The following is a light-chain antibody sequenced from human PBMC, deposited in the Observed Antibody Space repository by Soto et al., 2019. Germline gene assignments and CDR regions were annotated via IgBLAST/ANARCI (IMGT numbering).Light chain of an antibody. J-gene: IGKJ4*01. V-gene: IGKV3-11*01. CDR1: QRVSSY. CDR3: QQRSNWPQLT. Sequence: EIVLTQSPATLSLSPGERATLSCRASQRVSSYLAWYQQKPGQAPRLLIYDASNRATGIPARFSGSGSGTDFTLTISSLEPEDFAVYYCQQRSNWPQLTFGGGTKVEIK. CDR2: DAS.